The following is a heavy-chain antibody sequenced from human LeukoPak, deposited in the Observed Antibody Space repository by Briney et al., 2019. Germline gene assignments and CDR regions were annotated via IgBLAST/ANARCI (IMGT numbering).Heavy chain of an antibody. CDR3: ARTYYYYYYMDV. V-gene: IGHV4-61*02. CDR1: GGSISSGSYY. CDR2: IYTSGST. J-gene: IGHJ6*03. Sequence: PSQTLSLTCTVSGGSISSGSYYWSWIRQPAGKGLEWIGRIYTSGSTNYNPSLKSRFTISVDTSKNQFSLKLSSVTAADTAVYYCARTYYYYYYMDVWGKGTTVTVSS.